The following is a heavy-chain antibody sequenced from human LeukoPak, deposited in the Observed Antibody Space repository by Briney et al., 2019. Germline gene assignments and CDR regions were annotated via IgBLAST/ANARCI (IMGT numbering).Heavy chain of an antibody. Sequence: SETLPLTCTVSGGSISSYYWGWIRQPPGKGLEWIGIYLSGSTYYNPSLKNRVTISVDTSKNHFSLRLSSVTAADTAVYYCARGTTSFDSWGQGTLVTVSS. CDR3: ARGTTSFDS. CDR1: GGSISSYY. CDR2: IYLSGST. D-gene: IGHD1-7*01. V-gene: IGHV4-38-2*02. J-gene: IGHJ4*02.